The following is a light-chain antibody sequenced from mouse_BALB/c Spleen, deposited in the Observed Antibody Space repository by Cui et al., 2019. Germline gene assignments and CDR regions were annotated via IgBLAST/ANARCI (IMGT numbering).Light chain of an antibody. Sequence: QIVLPQSPAIMSASLGEEITLTCSASSSVSYMHWYQQKSGTSPKPLIYSTSNLASGVPSRFSGSGSGTFYSLTISSVEAEDAADYYCQQWSSYPWTFGGGTKLEIK. J-gene: IGKJ1*01. CDR2: STS. CDR1: SSVSY. V-gene: IGKV4-80*01. CDR3: QQWSSYPWT.